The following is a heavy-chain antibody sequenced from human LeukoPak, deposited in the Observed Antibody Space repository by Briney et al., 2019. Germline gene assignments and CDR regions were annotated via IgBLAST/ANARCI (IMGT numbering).Heavy chain of an antibody. Sequence: PGGSLRLSCAASGFTFSSHAMNWVRQAPGKGLEWVSGISGSGSYTYYADSVKGRFTVSRDNSKNTLYLQMNSLRAEDTAVYYCAKDPMNGGYGKVVDDFDYWGQGTLVTVSS. V-gene: IGHV3-23*01. CDR3: AKDPMNGGYGKVVDDFDY. CDR1: GFTFSSHA. D-gene: IGHD5-12*01. J-gene: IGHJ4*02. CDR2: ISGSGSYT.